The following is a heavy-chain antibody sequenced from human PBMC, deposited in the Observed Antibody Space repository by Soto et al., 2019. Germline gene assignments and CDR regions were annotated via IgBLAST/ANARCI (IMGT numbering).Heavy chain of an antibody. V-gene: IGHV3-23*01. J-gene: IGHJ6*03. Sequence: HCYRAAEVTCVDYSRSWVSQAPGKGLEWVSGISGSGDSTYYADSVKGRFTISRDNSKNTLYLQMNSLRAEDTALYYCAKGLGYYYMDVWRKGTTVTVSS. CDR3: AKGLGYYYMDV. D-gene: IGHD3-9*01. CDR1: EVTCVDYS. CDR2: ISGSGDST.